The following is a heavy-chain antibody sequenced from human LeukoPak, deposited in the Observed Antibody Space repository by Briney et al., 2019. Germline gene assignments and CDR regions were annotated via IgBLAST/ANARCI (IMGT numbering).Heavy chain of an antibody. J-gene: IGHJ6*02. CDR1: GYTFTSYD. CDR2: MNPNSGNT. V-gene: IGHV1-8*01. D-gene: IGHD3-9*01. CDR3: ARVFYDILTGYSAYYYYGMDV. Sequence: ASVKVSCNASGYTFTSYDINWVRQATGQGLEWMGWMNPNSGNTGYAQKFQGRVTMTRNTSISTAYMELSSLRSEDTAVYYCARVFYDILTGYSAYYYYGMDVWGQGTTVTVSS.